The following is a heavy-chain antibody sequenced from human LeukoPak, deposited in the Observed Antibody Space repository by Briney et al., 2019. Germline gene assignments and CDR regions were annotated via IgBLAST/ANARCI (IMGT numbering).Heavy chain of an antibody. CDR2: IYTSGST. J-gene: IGHJ4*02. CDR3: ARVSLVRGAPDYYFDY. Sequence: SETLSLTCTVSGVSITSYYWSWIRQPPGKGLEWIGRIYTSGSTNYNPSLKSRVTMSVDTSKNQFSLKLSSVTAADTAVYYCARVSLVRGAPDYYFDYWGQGTLVTVSS. CDR1: GVSITSYY. V-gene: IGHV4-4*07. D-gene: IGHD3-10*01.